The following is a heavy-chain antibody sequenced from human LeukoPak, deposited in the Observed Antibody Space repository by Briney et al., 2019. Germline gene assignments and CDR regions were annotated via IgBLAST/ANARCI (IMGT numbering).Heavy chain of an antibody. CDR1: GFTFSSYW. CDR2: IKQDGSEK. V-gene: IGHV3-7*01. D-gene: IGHD5-24*01. CDR3: ARDDGYNLSNFDY. J-gene: IGHJ4*02. Sequence: GSLRLSCAASGFTFSSYWMSWVRQAPGKGLEWVANIKQDGSEKYYVDSVKGRFTISRDNAKNSLYLQMNSLRAEDTAVYYCARDDGYNLSNFDYWGQGTLVTVSS.